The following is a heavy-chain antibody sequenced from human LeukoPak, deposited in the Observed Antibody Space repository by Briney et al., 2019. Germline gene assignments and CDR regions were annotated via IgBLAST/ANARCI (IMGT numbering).Heavy chain of an antibody. Sequence: PGGSLRLSCAASGFTFSSYWMSWVRQAPGKGLEWVAFIRYDGSNKYYADSVKGRFTISRDNSKNTLYLQMNSLRAEDTAVYYCAKVGIREYCSSTSCYPAYYYYYMDVWGKGTTVTVSS. V-gene: IGHV3-30*02. CDR1: GFTFSSYW. J-gene: IGHJ6*03. D-gene: IGHD2-2*01. CDR3: AKVGIREYCSSTSCYPAYYYYYMDV. CDR2: IRYDGSNK.